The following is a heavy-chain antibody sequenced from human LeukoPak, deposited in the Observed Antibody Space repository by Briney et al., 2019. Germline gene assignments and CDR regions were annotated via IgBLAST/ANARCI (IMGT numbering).Heavy chain of an antibody. CDR3: ARDGEGQLQDY. D-gene: IGHD2-2*01. Sequence: GASAKVSCKASGYTFTSYGISWVRQAPGQGLEWMGWISAYNGNTNYAQKLQGRVTMTTDTSTSTAYMELSRLRSDDTAVYYCARDGEGQLQDYWGQGTLVTVSS. CDR2: ISAYNGNT. V-gene: IGHV1-18*01. J-gene: IGHJ4*02. CDR1: GYTFTSYG.